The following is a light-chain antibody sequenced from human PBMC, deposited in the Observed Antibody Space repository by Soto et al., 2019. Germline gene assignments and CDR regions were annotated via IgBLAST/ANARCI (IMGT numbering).Light chain of an antibody. J-gene: IGKJ4*01. CDR3: QHYGGSPLT. Sequence: EIVLTQSPGTLSLSPGERATLSYRASQSLSSTYLAWYQQKPGQTPRLLIYGASTRATGIPDRFSGSGSGTDFTLTITRLEPEDFAVYYCQHYGGSPLTFGGGTKVEIK. CDR1: QSLSSTY. V-gene: IGKV3-20*01. CDR2: GAS.